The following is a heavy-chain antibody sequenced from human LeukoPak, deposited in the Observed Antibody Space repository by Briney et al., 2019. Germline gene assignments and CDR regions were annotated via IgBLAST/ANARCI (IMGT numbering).Heavy chain of an antibody. V-gene: IGHV3-30-3*01. J-gene: IGHJ4*02. CDR2: ISYDGSNK. Sequence: GRSLRLSCAASGFTFSSYAMHWVRQDPGKGLEWVAVISYDGSNKYYADSVKGRFTISRDNSKNTLYLQMNSLRAEDTAVYYCARGYNWNYAPFDYWGQGTLVTVSS. CDR3: ARGYNWNYAPFDY. CDR1: GFTFSSYA. D-gene: IGHD1-7*01.